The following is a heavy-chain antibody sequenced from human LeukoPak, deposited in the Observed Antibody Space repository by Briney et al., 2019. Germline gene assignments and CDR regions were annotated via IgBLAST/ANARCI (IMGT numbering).Heavy chain of an antibody. CDR2: IYSSGST. CDR3: ARDASDSSGWYWFDP. V-gene: IGHV4-59*01. Sequence: SETLSLTCTVSGGSISSYYWSWIRQPPGKGLEWIGYIYSSGSTNYNPSLKSRVTISVDTSKNQFSLKLSSVTAADTAVYYCARDASDSSGWYWFDPWSQGTLVTVSS. J-gene: IGHJ5*02. CDR1: GGSISSYY. D-gene: IGHD6-19*01.